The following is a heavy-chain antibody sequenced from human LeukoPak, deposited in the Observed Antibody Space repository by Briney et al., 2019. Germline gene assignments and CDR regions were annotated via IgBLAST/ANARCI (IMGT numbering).Heavy chain of an antibody. CDR2: ISGSGVST. CDR1: GFIFSSYA. D-gene: IGHD2-2*01. CDR3: AKDYRYCTSTSCYGDDAFDI. J-gene: IGHJ3*02. V-gene: IGHV3-23*01. Sequence: GGSLRLSCAASGFIFSSYAMTWVRQAPGKGLEWVLAISGSGVSTFYADSVKGRFTISRDNSKNTLYLQMSSLRAEDTAVYYCAKDYRYCTSTSCYGDDAFDIWGQGTMVTVSS.